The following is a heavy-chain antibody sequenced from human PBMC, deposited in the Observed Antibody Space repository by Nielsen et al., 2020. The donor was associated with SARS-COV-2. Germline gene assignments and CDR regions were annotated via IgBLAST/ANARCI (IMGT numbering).Heavy chain of an antibody. D-gene: IGHD1-26*01. CDR2: IGTAGDP. CDR3: ARDMGVGELLDGDY. J-gene: IGHJ4*02. V-gene: IGHV3-13*05. CDR1: GFTFSSYD. Sequence: GGSLRLSCAASGFTFSSYDMHWVRQATGKGLEWVSAIGTAGDPYYPGSVKGRFTISRDNSKNTLYLQMNSLRAEDTAVYYCARDMGVGELLDGDYWGQGTLVTVSS.